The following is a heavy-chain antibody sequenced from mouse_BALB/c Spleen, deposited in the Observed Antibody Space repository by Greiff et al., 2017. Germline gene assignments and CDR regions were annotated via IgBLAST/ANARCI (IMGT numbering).Heavy chain of an antibody. J-gene: IGHJ3*01. CDR3: ARYYRYDAPFAY. CDR2: ISYSGST. D-gene: IGHD2-14*01. Sequence: EVQRVESGPSLVKPSQTLSLTCSVTGYSITSGYWNWIRKFPGHKLEYMGYISYSGSTYYNPSLKSRISITRDTSKNQYYLQLNSVTTEDTATYYCARYYRYDAPFAYWGQGTLVTVSA. V-gene: IGHV3-8*02. CDR1: GYSITSGY.